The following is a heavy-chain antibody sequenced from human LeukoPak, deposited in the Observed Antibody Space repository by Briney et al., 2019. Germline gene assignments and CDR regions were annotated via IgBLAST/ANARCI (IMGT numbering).Heavy chain of an antibody. D-gene: IGHD6-13*01. CDR2: IKPDGTEN. J-gene: IGHJ4*02. CDR3: TRADVAAAGNF. CDR1: GFTFSSYW. V-gene: IGHV3-7*01. Sequence: AGGSLRLSCVAPGFTFSSYWMTWVRQAPGKGLEWVANIKPDGTENFFVDSLKGRFTISRDNAKNSLYLQMNSLRVEDTAVYYCTRADVAAAGNFRGQGTLVTVSS.